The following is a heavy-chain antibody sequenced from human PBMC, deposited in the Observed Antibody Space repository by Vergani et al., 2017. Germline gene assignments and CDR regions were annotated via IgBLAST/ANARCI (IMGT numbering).Heavy chain of an antibody. D-gene: IGHD3-10*01. CDR1: GFKFSDHY. CDR2: ISPGASTF. CDR3: ARQFYYTSGRQDAFDL. V-gene: IGHV3-11*04. Sequence: LEESGGGSVKPGGSLRLSCAASGFKFSDHYMSWIRQAPGKGLEWVSHISPGASTFSYTDSVTGRFTVSRDNAKNSVYLQMDSLRAEDTAVYYCARQFYYTSGRQDAFDLWGHGTMVTVSS. J-gene: IGHJ3*01.